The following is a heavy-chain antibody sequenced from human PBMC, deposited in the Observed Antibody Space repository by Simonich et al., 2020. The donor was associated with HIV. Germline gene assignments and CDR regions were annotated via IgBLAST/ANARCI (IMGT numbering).Heavy chain of an antibody. D-gene: IGHD2-21*02. CDR1: GYTFTGYY. CDR3: ARQRGGDDAFDI. J-gene: IGHJ3*02. Sequence: QVQLVQSGAEVKKPGASVKVSCKASGYTFTGYYMHWWRQAPGQGLEWMGRINPNSGGTNYAQKFQGRVTMTRDTSISTFYMELSSLRSDDTAVYYCARQRGGDDAFDIWGHGTMVTVSS. V-gene: IGHV1-2*06. CDR2: INPNSGGT.